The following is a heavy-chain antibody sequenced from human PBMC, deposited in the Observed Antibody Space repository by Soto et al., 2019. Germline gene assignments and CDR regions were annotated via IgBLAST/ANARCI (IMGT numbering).Heavy chain of an antibody. V-gene: IGHV4-59*01. CDR1: GGSISSYY. Sequence: TLSLTCTVSGGSISSYYWSWIRQPPGKGLEWIGYIYYSGSTNYNPSLKSRVTISVDTSKNQFSLKLSSVTAADTAVYYCARGYYYYYYMDVWGKGTTVTVSS. CDR2: IYYSGST. J-gene: IGHJ6*03. CDR3: ARGYYYYYYMDV.